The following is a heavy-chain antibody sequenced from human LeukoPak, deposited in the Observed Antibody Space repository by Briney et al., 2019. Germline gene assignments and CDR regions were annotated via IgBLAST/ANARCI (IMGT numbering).Heavy chain of an antibody. CDR2: AQGDGRLQ. CDR1: GFSFSTYG. D-gene: IGHD3-22*01. V-gene: IGHV3-30*02. J-gene: IGHJ4*02. CDR3: ATGGGFYYDH. Sequence: QTGGSLRLSCAASGFSFSTYGMHWVRQAPGKGLEWVAAAQGDGRLQYYADSVKGRFTISKDISKSTLYVQMNSLRAEDTAVYYCATGGGFYYDHWGQGTLVTVSS.